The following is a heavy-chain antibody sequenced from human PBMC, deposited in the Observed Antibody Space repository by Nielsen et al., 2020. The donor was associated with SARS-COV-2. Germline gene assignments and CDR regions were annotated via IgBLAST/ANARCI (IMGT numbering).Heavy chain of an antibody. CDR3: ARGNYDFWSGYYYYYGMDV. Sequence: WLRQPPGKGLEWVSVIYSGGSSTYYADSVKGRFTISRDNAKNSLYLQMNSLRAEDTAVYYCARGNYDFWSGYYYYYGMDVWGQGTTVTVSS. D-gene: IGHD3-3*01. V-gene: IGHV3-23*03. CDR2: IYSGGSST. J-gene: IGHJ6*02.